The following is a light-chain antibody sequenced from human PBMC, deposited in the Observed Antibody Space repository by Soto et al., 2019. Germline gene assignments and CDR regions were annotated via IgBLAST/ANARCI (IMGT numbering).Light chain of an antibody. CDR1: TSDIGTYNL. CDR2: EVN. J-gene: IGLJ2*01. Sequence: QSVLTQPASMSGSPGQSITISCGGTTSDIGTYNLVSWYQQYPGKAPKVVIYEVNKRPSGVPNRFSGSKSGNTASLTISGLQAEDEADYYCCSYAGKTAFVVFGGGTKVTVL. CDR3: CSYAGKTAFVV. V-gene: IGLV2-23*02.